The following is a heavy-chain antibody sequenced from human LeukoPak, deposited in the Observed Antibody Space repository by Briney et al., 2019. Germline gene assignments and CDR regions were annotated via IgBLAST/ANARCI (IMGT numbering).Heavy chain of an antibody. CDR3: ATVGPHNEWELTD. CDR2: FDPEDGET. Sequence: GASVKVSCKLSGYTLTELSMHWVRQAPGKGLEWMGGFDPEDGETIYAQKFQGRVTMTEDTSTDTAYMELSSLRSEDTAVYYCATVGPHNEWELTDWGQGTLVTVSS. D-gene: IGHD1-26*01. V-gene: IGHV1-24*01. J-gene: IGHJ4*02. CDR1: GYTLTELS.